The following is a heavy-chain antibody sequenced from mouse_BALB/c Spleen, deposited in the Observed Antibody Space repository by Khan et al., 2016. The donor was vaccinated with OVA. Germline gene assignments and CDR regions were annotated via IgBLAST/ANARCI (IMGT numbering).Heavy chain of an antibody. Sequence: QVQLKQSGPGLVQPSQSLSITCTVSGFSLTSYGVHWVRQSPGKGLEWLGVIWSGGTTDYNAAFISRLSISKDNSKSQVFFKMNSLQANDTAIYYCARNGDYVHWYSDVWGAGTTVTVSS. J-gene: IGHJ1*01. CDR2: IWSGGTT. CDR1: GFSLTSYG. V-gene: IGHV2-2*02. D-gene: IGHD2-13*01. CDR3: ARNGDYVHWYSDV.